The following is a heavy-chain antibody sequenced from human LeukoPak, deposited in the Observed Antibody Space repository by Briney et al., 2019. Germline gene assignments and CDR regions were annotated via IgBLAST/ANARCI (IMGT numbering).Heavy chain of an antibody. D-gene: IGHD3-10*01. CDR2: ISGSGGST. V-gene: IGHV3-23*01. J-gene: IGHJ5*02. CDR3: AKAAEGSGSYYNSWFDP. CDR1: GFTFSSYW. Sequence: PGGSLRLSCAASGFTFSSYWMSWVRQAPGKGLEWVSAISGSGGSTYYADSVKGRFTISRDNSKNTLYLQMNSLRAEDTAVYYCAKAAEGSGSYYNSWFDPWGQGTLVTVSS.